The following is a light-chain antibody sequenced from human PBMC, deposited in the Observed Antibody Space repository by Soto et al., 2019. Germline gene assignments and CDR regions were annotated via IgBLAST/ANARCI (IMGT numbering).Light chain of an antibody. J-gene: IGLJ2*01. Sequence: QSALTQPASLSGSPGQSITISCTGTSTDIGSYNYVSWYQQHPGKAPKLMIFDVSYRPSGISDRFSGPKSGNTASLTISGLQPEDEADYYCSSYGASSTLFGGGTKVTVL. CDR3: SSYGASSTL. CDR2: DVS. V-gene: IGLV2-14*03. CDR1: STDIGSYNY.